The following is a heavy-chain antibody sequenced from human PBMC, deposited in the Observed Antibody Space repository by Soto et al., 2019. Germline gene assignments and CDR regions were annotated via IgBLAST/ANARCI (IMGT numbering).Heavy chain of an antibody. CDR1: GYTFTGYY. Sequence: QVQLVQSGAEVKKPGASVKVSCKASGYTFTGYYMHWVRQAPGQGLEWMGWINPNSGGTNYAQKFQGRVTITADESTSTAYMELSSLRSEDTAVYYCARRSDYGDYGAAHSWFDPWGQGTLVTVSS. V-gene: IGHV1-2*02. CDR2: INPNSGGT. CDR3: ARRSDYGDYGAAHSWFDP. J-gene: IGHJ5*02. D-gene: IGHD4-17*01.